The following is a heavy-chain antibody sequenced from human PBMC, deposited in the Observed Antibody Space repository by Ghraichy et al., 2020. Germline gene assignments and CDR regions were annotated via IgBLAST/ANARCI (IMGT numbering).Heavy chain of an antibody. CDR1: GGSFSGYY. V-gene: IGHV4-34*01. J-gene: IGHJ4*02. Sequence: SETLSLTCAVYGGSFSGYYWSWIRQPPGKGLEWIGEINHSGSTNYNPSLKSRVTISVDTSKNQFSLKLSSVTAADTAVYYCARTIKRSTKTLDYWGQGTLVTVSS. CDR2: INHSGST. CDR3: ARTIKRSTKTLDY. D-gene: IGHD5/OR15-5a*01.